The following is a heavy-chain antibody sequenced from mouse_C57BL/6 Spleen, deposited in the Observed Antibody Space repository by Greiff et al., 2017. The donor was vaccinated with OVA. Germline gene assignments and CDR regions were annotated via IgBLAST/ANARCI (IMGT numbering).Heavy chain of an antibody. CDR3: ARIYDDDPYAVDY. V-gene: IGHV1-18*01. J-gene: IGHJ4*01. Sequence: EVQLQQSGPELVKPGASVKIPCKASGYTFTDYNMDWVKQSHGKSLEWIGDINPNNGGTIYNQKFKGKATLTVDKSSSTAYMELRSLTSEDTAVYYCARIYDDDPYAVDYWGQGTSVTVSS. CDR1: GYTFTDYN. D-gene: IGHD2-4*01. CDR2: INPNNGGT.